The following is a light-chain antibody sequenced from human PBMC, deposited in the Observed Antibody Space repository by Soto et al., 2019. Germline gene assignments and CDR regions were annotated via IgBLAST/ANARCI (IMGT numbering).Light chain of an antibody. V-gene: IGKV3-20*01. CDR1: QSVSSNY. Sequence: EIVLTQSPGTLSLSPGERATLSCRASQSVSSNYVVWYHQKPGQAPRLLIYGASSKAAGIPDRFSGSGSGTDFTLTINRLEPEDFAVYYCQQYGSSPVTFGGGTKVEIK. CDR2: GAS. J-gene: IGKJ4*01. CDR3: QQYGSSPVT.